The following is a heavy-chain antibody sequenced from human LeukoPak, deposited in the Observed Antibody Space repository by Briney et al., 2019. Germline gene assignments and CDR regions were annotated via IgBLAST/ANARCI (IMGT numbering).Heavy chain of an antibody. CDR3: AKDLQWGDYYYGMDV. V-gene: IGHV3-23*01. D-gene: IGHD1-26*01. J-gene: IGHJ6*02. Sequence: QPGGSLRLSCAASGFTFSPYAMSWVRQAPGKGLEWVSAISGSGGSTYHADSVKGRFTISRDNSKNTSYLQMNSLRAEDTAVYYCAKDLQWGDYYYGMDVWGQGTTVTVSS. CDR2: ISGSGGST. CDR1: GFTFSPYA.